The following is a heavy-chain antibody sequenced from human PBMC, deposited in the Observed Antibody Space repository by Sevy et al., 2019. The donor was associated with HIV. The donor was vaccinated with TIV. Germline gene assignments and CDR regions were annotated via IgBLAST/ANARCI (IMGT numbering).Heavy chain of an antibody. CDR1: GYSITSGYL. CDR3: ARHSHGSGTYYVPFDS. V-gene: IGHV4-38-2*01. J-gene: IGHJ4*02. CDR2: VFHSGNT. Sequence: SETLSLTCFVSGYSITSGYLWGWIRQPPGKGLEWIGSVFHSGNTYYNPSLNSRVIISVDTSKNQFSLKLNSVTAADTAVYYCARHSHGSGTYYVPFDSWGQGTLVTVSS. D-gene: IGHD3-10*01.